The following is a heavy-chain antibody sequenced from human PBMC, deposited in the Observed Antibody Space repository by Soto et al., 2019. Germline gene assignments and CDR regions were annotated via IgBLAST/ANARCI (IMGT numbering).Heavy chain of an antibody. CDR2: INPNSGGT. CDR1: GYTFTGYY. D-gene: IGHD6-19*01. J-gene: IGHJ4*02. Sequence: GASVKVSCKASGYTFTGYYIHWVRQAPGQGLEWMGWINPNSGGTNYGQEFQGRVTMTRDTSISTAYMELSRLRSDDTAVYYCARDTAVADYYFDYWGQGTLVTSPQ. CDR3: ARDTAVADYYFDY. V-gene: IGHV1-2*02.